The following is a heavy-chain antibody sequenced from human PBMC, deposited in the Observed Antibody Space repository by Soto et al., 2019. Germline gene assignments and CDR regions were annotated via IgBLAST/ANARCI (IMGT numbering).Heavy chain of an antibody. CDR1: GFIFSKFY. V-gene: IGHV3-7*01. Sequence: GGSLRLSCAASGFIFSKFYMSWVRQAPGKGLEWVANIKPDGSEKYYVDSVKGRFTISRDNAKNSLYLDMDILTAEDTAIYYCATEGEPYSSGCRKCGAYGSWGQGTLVTVSS. CDR3: ATEGEPYSSGCRKCGAYGS. D-gene: IGHD6-19*01. CDR2: IKPDGSEK. J-gene: IGHJ4*02.